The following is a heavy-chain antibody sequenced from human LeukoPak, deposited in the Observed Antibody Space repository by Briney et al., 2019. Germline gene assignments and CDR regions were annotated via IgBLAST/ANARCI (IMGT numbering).Heavy chain of an antibody. Sequence: SETLSLNCTVSGGSISSHYWSWIRQPPGKGLEWIGYIYYSGSTNYNPSLKSRVTISVDTSKNQFSLKLSSVTAADTAVYYCARGRDGYNLDYWGQGTLVTVSS. V-gene: IGHV4-59*11. J-gene: IGHJ4*02. D-gene: IGHD5-24*01. CDR3: ARGRDGYNLDY. CDR1: GGSISSHY. CDR2: IYYSGST.